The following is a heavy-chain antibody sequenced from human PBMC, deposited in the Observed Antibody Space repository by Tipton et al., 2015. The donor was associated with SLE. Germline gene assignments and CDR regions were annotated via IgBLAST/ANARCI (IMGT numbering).Heavy chain of an antibody. J-gene: IGHJ3*02. CDR3: ARPIFGVEKRDAFDI. D-gene: IGHD3-3*01. CDR2: IYPGDSDT. V-gene: IGHV5-51*03. Sequence: QLVQSGAEVKKPGESLKISCKGSGYSFTSYWIGWVRQMPGKGLEWVGIIYPGDSDTRYSPSFQGQVTISADKSISTAYLQWSSLKASDTAMYYCARPIFGVEKRDAFDIWGQGTMVTVSS. CDR1: GYSFTSYW.